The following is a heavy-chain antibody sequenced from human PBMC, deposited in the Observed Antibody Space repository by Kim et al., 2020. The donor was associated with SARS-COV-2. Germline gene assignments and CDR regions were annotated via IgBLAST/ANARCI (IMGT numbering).Heavy chain of an antibody. CDR3: TKAGGGGSDY. Sequence: GGSLRLSCAASGFTFDDYTMHWVRQAPGKGLEWVSLISWDGNSTYYADSVKGRFTISRDNSKNSLYLQMNSLRTEDTALYYCTKAGGGGSDYWGQGTLVTVSS. D-gene: IGHD3-16*01. J-gene: IGHJ4*02. V-gene: IGHV3-43*01. CDR2: ISWDGNST. CDR1: GFTFDDYT.